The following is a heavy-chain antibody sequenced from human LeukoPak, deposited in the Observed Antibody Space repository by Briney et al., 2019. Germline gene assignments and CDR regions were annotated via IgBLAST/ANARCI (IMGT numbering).Heavy chain of an antibody. CDR3: ARVDAAACTY. V-gene: IGHV1-2*02. CDR1: GYTFTGYY. J-gene: IGHJ4*02. CDR2: INPNSGGT. Sequence: GSVKVSCKASGYTFTGYYMHGVRQAPGQGLEGMGWINPNSGGTNYAQKFQGRVTMTRDTSISTAYMELSRLRSDDTAVYYCARVDAAACTYWGQGTLVTVSS. D-gene: IGHD6-13*01.